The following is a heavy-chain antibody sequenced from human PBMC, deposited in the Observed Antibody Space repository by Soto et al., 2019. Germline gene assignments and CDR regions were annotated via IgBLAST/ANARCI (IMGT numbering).Heavy chain of an antibody. Sequence: QVQLVESGGGLVKPGGPLRLSCAVSGFTFSDYYMSWIRQAPGKGLEWVSYISSSGSTMYYADSVKGRFTISRDNAKNSLSLQMNSLRAEDTAVYYCARARYYGSGTYYCDYCGQGTLVTVSS. CDR3: ARARYYGSGTYYCDY. CDR2: ISSSGSTM. J-gene: IGHJ4*02. CDR1: GFTFSDYY. V-gene: IGHV3-11*01. D-gene: IGHD3-10*01.